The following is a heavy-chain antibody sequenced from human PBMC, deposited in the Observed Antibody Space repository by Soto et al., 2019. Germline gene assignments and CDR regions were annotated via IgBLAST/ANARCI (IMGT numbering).Heavy chain of an antibody. CDR1: GGSISSYY. J-gene: IGHJ4*02. V-gene: IGHV4-59*01. CDR3: ARGTRASSGSFDY. CDR2: IYYSGST. Sequence: PSETLSLTCPVSGGSISSYYWSGIRQPPGKGLEWIGYIYYSGSTNYNPSLKSRVTISVDTSKNQFSLKLSSVTAADTAVYYCARGTRASSGSFDYWGQGTLVTVSS. D-gene: IGHD3-22*01.